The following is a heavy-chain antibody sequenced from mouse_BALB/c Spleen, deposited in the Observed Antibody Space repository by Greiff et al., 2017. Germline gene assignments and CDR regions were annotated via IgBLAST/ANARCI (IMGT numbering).Heavy chain of an antibody. J-gene: IGHJ4*01. CDR2: ISTYYGDA. CDR3: ARWMGAMDY. D-gene: IGHD2-3*01. Sequence: VQLVESGAELVRPGVSVKISCKGSGYTFTDYAMHWVKQSHAKSLEWIGVISTYYGDASYNQKFKGKATMTVDKSSSTAYMELARLTSEDSAIYYCARWMGAMDYWGQGTSVTVSS. V-gene: IGHV1S137*01. CDR1: GYTFTDYA.